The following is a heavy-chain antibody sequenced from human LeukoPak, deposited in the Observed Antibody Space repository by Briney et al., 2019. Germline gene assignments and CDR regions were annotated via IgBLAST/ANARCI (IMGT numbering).Heavy chain of an antibody. CDR3: ARVSGYSYEIDY. D-gene: IGHD5-18*01. J-gene: IGHJ4*02. CDR1: GYTFTGYY. Sequence: ASVKVSCKASGYTFTGYYMHWVRQAPGQGLEWMGRINPNSGGTNYARKFQGRVTMTRDTSISTAYMELSRLRSDDTAVYYCARVSGYSYEIDYWGQGTLVTVSS. CDR2: INPNSGGT. V-gene: IGHV1-2*06.